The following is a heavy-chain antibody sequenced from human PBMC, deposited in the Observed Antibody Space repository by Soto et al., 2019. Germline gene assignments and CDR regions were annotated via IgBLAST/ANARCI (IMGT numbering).Heavy chain of an antibody. CDR1: GFTFSSYA. D-gene: IGHD6-19*01. CDR3: GKVWGGVAGHFDY. J-gene: IGHJ4*02. V-gene: IGHV3-23*01. CDR2: ISGSGGST. Sequence: EVQLLESGGGLVQPGGSLRLSCAASGFTFSSYAMSWVRQAPGKGLEWVSAISGSGGSTYYADSVKGRFTISRDNSQNTLYRQMNSLRAEDTAVYYCGKVWGGVAGHFDYWGQGTLVTVSS.